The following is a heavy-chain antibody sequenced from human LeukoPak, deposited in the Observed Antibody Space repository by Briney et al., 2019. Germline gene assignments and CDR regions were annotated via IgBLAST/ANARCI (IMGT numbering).Heavy chain of an antibody. J-gene: IGHJ5*02. CDR2: IYYSGST. D-gene: IGHD3-10*01. CDR1: GGSISSYY. V-gene: IGHV4-59*01. Sequence: ASETLSLTCTVSGGSISSYYWSWIRQPPGKGLEWIGYIYYSGSTNYNPSLKSRVTISADTSKNQFSLKLSSVTAADTAVYYCARAFGYWFDPWGQGTLVTVSS. CDR3: ARAFGYWFDP.